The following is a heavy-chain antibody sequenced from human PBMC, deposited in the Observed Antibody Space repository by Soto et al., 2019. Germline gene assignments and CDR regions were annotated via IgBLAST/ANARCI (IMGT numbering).Heavy chain of an antibody. CDR2: IYPSDSDT. Sequence: PGESLKISCKGSGYNFVGYWIAWVRQMPGKGLELMGIIYPSDSDTRYRPSFQGQVTISADKSISSAYLQWSSLRASDTAMYYCARGGVSTRTFDYWGQGTPVTVP. CDR3: ARGGVSTRTFDY. V-gene: IGHV5-51*01. J-gene: IGHJ4*02. D-gene: IGHD3-3*01. CDR1: GYNFVGYW.